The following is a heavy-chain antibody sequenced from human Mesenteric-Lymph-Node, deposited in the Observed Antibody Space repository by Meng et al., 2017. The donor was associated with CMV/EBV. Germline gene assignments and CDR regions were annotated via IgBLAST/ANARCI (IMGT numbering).Heavy chain of an antibody. J-gene: IGHJ5*02. CDR2: INPNTGGT. Sequence: ASVKVSCKASGYTFTGYYIYWVRQAPGQGFEWMGWINPNTGGTEYAQKFQGRVTMTRETSISTAYMELSSLRSDDTAVYYCARGGRFLEWLTPVLPKFFDPWGQGTLVTVPQ. CDR1: GYTFTGYY. CDR3: ARGGRFLEWLTPVLPKFFDP. V-gene: IGHV1-2*02. D-gene: IGHD3-3*01.